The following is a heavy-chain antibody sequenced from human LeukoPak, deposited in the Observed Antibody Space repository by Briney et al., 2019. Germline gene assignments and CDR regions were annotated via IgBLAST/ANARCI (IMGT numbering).Heavy chain of an antibody. CDR3: ARRDYIWGSYRYSPPDY. J-gene: IGHJ4*02. Sequence: PGRSLRLSCAASGFTFSSYGMHWVRQAPGKGLEWVVVIWYDGSNKYYADSVKGRFTISRDNSKNTLYLQMNSLRAEDTAVYYCARRDYIWGSYRYSPPDYWGQGTLVTVSS. CDR1: GFTFSSYG. CDR2: IWYDGSNK. D-gene: IGHD3-16*02. V-gene: IGHV3-33*01.